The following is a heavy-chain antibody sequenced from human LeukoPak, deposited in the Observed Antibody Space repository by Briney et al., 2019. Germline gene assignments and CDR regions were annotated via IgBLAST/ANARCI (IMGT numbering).Heavy chain of an antibody. CDR3: ARGQRGSYYYYYTDV. CDR2: IYYSGST. J-gene: IGHJ6*03. CDR1: GGSISSGDYY. V-gene: IGHV4-30-4*08. Sequence: PSETLSLTCTVSGGSISSGDYYWSWIRQPPGKGLEWIGYIYYSGSTYYNPSLKSRVTISVDTSKNQFSLKLSSVTAADTAVYYCARGQRGSYYYYYTDVWGKGTTVTVSS.